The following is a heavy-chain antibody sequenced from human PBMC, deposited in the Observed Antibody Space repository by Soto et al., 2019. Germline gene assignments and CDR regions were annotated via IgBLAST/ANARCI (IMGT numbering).Heavy chain of an antibody. V-gene: IGHV3-30*03. D-gene: IGHD3-10*01. CDR2: ISYDGSVK. Sequence: QVQLVESGGDVVQPGRSLRLSCAASGFTFSSYGMHWVRQAPGKGLEWVAVISYDGSVKYYADSVKGRFTISRDNSKNTLYLQMNSLRAEDPAVYYCADEVASGYWGQGTLVTVSS. CDR1: GFTFSSYG. J-gene: IGHJ4*02. CDR3: ADEVASGY.